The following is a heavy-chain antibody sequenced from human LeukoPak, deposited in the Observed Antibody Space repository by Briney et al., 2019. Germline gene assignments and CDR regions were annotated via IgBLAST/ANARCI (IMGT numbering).Heavy chain of an antibody. CDR1: GGSFSGYY. D-gene: IGHD3-3*01. V-gene: IGHV4-34*01. CDR3: ARVETIFGVVLNNWFDP. J-gene: IGHJ5*02. CDR2: INHSGST. Sequence: SETLSLTCAVYGGSFSGYYWSWIRQPPGKGLEWIGEINHSGSTNYNPSLKSRVTISVGTSKNQFSLKLSSVTAADTAVYYCARVETIFGVVLNNWFDPWGQGTLVTVSS.